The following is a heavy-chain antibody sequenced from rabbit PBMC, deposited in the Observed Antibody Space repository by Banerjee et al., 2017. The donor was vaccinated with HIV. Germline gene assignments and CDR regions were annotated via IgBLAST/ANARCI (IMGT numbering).Heavy chain of an antibody. Sequence: QLKESGGGLVQPGGSLKLSCKASGFDFSSYYMSWVRQAPGKGLEWIGYIDPVFGSTYYAGWVNGRFTISSHNAQNTLYLQLNSLTAADTATYFCARGPTMVIGAYFNLWGQGTLVTVS. CDR3: ARGPTMVIGAYFNL. CDR2: IDPVFGST. J-gene: IGHJ4*01. V-gene: IGHV1S7*01. CDR1: GFDFSSYY. D-gene: IGHD2-1*01.